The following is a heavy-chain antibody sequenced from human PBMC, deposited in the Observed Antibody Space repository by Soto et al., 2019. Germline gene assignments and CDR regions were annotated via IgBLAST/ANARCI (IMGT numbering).Heavy chain of an antibody. CDR1: RFTLSRYA. Sequence: PGGSLRLSCADSRFTLSRYAMSYVRQAPGKGLEWVSAICGSGGSTYYADSVKGRFPISRDNSENTLYLQMNSQRAEDTAVYYCAKKNPEDIVVVVAATPGFDYWGQGTLVTVSS. J-gene: IGHJ4*02. CDR2: ICGSGGST. CDR3: AKKNPEDIVVVVAATPGFDY. D-gene: IGHD2-15*01. V-gene: IGHV3-23*01.